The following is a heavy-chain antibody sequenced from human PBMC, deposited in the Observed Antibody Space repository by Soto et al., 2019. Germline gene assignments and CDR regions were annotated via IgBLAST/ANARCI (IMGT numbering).Heavy chain of an antibody. Sequence: QVQLQESGPGLVKPSGTLSLTCAVSGGSISSSNWWSWVRQPPGKGLEWIGEIYHSGSTNYNPSLKSRVTISVDKSKNQFSLKLSSVTAADTAVYSCARRYYDILTGQPLWFDPWGQGTLVTVSS. CDR2: IYHSGST. V-gene: IGHV4-4*02. CDR1: GGSISSSNW. J-gene: IGHJ5*02. D-gene: IGHD3-9*01. CDR3: ARRYYDILTGQPLWFDP.